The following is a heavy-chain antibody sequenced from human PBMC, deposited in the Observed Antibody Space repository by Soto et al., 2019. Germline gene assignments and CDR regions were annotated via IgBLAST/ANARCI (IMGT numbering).Heavy chain of an antibody. CDR1: GYTFTSYD. CDR2: MNPNSGNT. Sequence: QVQLVQSGAEVKKPGASVKVSCKASGYTFTSYDINWVRQATGQGLEWMGWMNPNSGNTGYAQKFQGRVTMTRNTAISTEYMELSSLRSEDTAVYYCPHSGCSGGSCWFMDVWGQGTTVTVSS. D-gene: IGHD2-15*01. V-gene: IGHV1-8*01. CDR3: PHSGCSGGSCWFMDV. J-gene: IGHJ6*02.